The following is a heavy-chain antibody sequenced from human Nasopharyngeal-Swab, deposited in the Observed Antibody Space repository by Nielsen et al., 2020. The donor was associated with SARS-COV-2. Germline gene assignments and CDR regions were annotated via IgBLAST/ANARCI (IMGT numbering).Heavy chain of an antibody. CDR2: IYYSGST. D-gene: IGHD5-18*01. J-gene: IGHJ6*02. Sequence: SETLSLTCTVSGGSISSSSYYWGWIRQPPGKGLEWIGSIYYSGSTYYNPSLKSRVTISVDTSKNQFSLKLSSVTAADTAVYYCARSGYSYVSYYYYYYGMDVWGQGTTVTVSS. CDR3: ARSGYSYVSYYYYYYGMDV. CDR1: GGSISSSSYY. V-gene: IGHV4-39*07.